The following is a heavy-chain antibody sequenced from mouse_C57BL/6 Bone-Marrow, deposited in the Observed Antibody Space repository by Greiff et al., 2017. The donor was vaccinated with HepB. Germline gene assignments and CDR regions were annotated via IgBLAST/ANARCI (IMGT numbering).Heavy chain of an antibody. Sequence: EVQRVESGGGLVQPGGSLSLSCAASGFNFTDYYMSWVRQPPGKALEWLGFIRNKANGYTTEYSASVKGRFTISRDNSQSILYLQMNALRAEDSATYYCARYIAVAYFDYWGQGTTLTVSS. CDR3: ARYIAVAYFDY. CDR1: GFNFTDYY. J-gene: IGHJ2*01. V-gene: IGHV7-3*01. CDR2: IRNKANGYTT. D-gene: IGHD1-1*01.